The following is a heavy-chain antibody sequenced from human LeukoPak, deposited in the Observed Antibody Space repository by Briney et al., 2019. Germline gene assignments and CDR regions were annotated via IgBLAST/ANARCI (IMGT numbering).Heavy chain of an antibody. CDR1: GFTFSNYW. CDR3: ATLVDMDV. D-gene: IGHD2-21*01. V-gene: IGHV3-7*01. Sequence: GGSLRLSCAASGFTFSNYWMTWVRQAPGKGLEWVAHIKHDGSEKYYVDSVRGRFTISRDNAKNSLYLQMNSLRAEDTAVYYCATLVDMDVWGKGTTVTVSS. J-gene: IGHJ6*03. CDR2: IKHDGSEK.